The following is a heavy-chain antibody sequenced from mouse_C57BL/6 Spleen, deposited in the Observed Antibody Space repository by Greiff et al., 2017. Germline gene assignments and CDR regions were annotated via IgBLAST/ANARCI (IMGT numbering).Heavy chain of an antibody. V-gene: IGHV1-37*01. Sequence: EVKLMESGPELVKPGASVKISCKASGYSFTGYFMNWVKQSHGKSLEWIGRINPYNGDPFYNQKFTGKATLTVDKSSSTAHIGLLSLTSEDCAVYYCARRVGAMDYWGQGTSVTVSS. CDR3: ARRVGAMDY. CDR1: GYSFTGYF. D-gene: IGHD1-1*01. J-gene: IGHJ4*01. CDR2: INPYNGDP.